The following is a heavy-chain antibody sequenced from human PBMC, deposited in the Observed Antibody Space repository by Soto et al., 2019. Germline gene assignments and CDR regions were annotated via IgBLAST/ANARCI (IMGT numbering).Heavy chain of an antibody. J-gene: IGHJ5*02. CDR2: MNPNSGNT. CDR3: ARAGDYYGSVSYGTPLDWFVP. D-gene: IGHD3-10*01. Sequence: QVQLVQSGAEVKKPGASVKVSCKASGYTFTSYDINWVRQATGQGLEWMGWMNPNSGNTGYAQKFQGRVTMTRNTSISTAYMELSSLRSEGTAVYYRARAGDYYGSVSYGTPLDWFVPWGQGTLVTVSS. CDR1: GYTFTSYD. V-gene: IGHV1-8*01.